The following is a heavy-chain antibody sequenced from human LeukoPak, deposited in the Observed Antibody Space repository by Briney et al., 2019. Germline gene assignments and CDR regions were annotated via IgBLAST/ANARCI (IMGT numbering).Heavy chain of an antibody. D-gene: IGHD6-19*01. CDR3: AKGVARGVSGGSGGAFDI. V-gene: IGHV3-53*01. J-gene: IGHJ3*02. CDR1: GFTVSSNY. CDR2: IYSGGST. Sequence: PGGSLRLSCAASGFTVSSNYMSWVRQAPGKGLEWVSVIYSGGSTYYADSVKGRFSISRDNSKNTLYLQMNSLRVEDTAEYYCAKGVARGVSGGSGGAFDIWGQGTMVTVSS.